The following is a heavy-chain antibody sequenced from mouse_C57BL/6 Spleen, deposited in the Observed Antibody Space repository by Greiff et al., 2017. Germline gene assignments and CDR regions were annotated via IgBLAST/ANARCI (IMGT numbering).Heavy chain of an antibody. D-gene: IGHD2-4*01. J-gene: IGHJ2*01. V-gene: IGHV1-22*01. Sequence: VQLQQSGPELVKPGASVKMSCKASGYTFTDYNMHWVKQSHGKSLEWIGYINPNNGGTSYNQKFKGKATLTVNKSSSTAYMELRSLTSEDSAVYYCARNYDYDEGFDYWGQGTTLTVSS. CDR1: GYTFTDYN. CDR3: ARNYDYDEGFDY. CDR2: INPNNGGT.